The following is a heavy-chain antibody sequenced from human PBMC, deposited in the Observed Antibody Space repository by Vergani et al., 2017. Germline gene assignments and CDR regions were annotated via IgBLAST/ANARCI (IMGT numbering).Heavy chain of an antibody. J-gene: IGHJ6*02. Sequence: QLQLHKSGPGLVKPSETLSLTCTLSGGSISSSSHFWGWLRQTPGKGLEWIGSIYYSGSTYYNPSLKSRVSISVDTSKIQFSLKLSSVPAADSAVYYCARHDSGHYDSSYYGLDVWGQGTTVTVSS. CDR3: ARHDSGHYDSSYYGLDV. CDR1: GGSISSSSHF. CDR2: IYYSGST. D-gene: IGHD3-16*01. V-gene: IGHV4-39*01.